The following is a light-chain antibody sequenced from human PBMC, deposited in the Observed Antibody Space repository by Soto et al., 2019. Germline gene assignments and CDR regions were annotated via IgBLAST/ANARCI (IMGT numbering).Light chain of an antibody. V-gene: IGKV3-20*01. CDR2: DAS. Sequence: EIVLTQSPATLSLSPGERASLSCRASQSVSSQLAWYQQRPGQAPRLLIYDASNRATGIPARFSGSGSGTDFTLTISRLEPEDFAVYYCQQYGSSPRTFGQGTKVDIK. J-gene: IGKJ1*01. CDR1: QSVSSQ. CDR3: QQYGSSPRT.